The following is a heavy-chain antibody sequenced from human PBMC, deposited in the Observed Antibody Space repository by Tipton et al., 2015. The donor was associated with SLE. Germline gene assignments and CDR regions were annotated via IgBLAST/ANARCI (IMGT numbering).Heavy chain of an antibody. V-gene: IGHV3-30*03. CDR1: GFSFNKYG. J-gene: IGHJ4*02. D-gene: IGHD3-10*01. CDR3: AGGGSLEY. CDR2: MSYDGGII. Sequence: QLVQSGGGVVQPGRSLRLSCAASGFSFNKYGMNWVRQAPGKGLEWLALMSYDGGIIDADSVKGRFTISRDNSKNTLYLQMNSLRPEDSAIYYCAGGGSLEYWGQGTLVTVSS.